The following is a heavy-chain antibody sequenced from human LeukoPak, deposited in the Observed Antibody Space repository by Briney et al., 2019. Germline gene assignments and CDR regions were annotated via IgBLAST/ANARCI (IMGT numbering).Heavy chain of an antibody. D-gene: IGHD6-13*01. CDR2: INRRSTTI. V-gene: IGHV3-48*03. CDR1: GFTFSSSE. J-gene: IGHJ4*02. CDR3: AREGSSSWSVDY. Sequence: GGSLRLSCEASGFTFSSSEMNWVRQAPGKGLEWVSYINRRSTTIYYADSVKGRFTISRDNARNSMYLQMNSLRVDDTAVYYCAREGSSSWSVDYWGQGTLVTVSS.